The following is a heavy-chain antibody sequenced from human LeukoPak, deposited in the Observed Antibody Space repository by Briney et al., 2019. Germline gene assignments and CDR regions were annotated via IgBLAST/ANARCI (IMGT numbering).Heavy chain of an antibody. V-gene: IGHV3-48*03. J-gene: IGHJ4*02. Sequence: GGSLRLSCAASGFTFSSYEMHWVRQAPGKGLEWVSYTSSSGNTIYYADSVKGRFTISRDNAKNSLYMQMNSLRAEDTAVYYCAREGNYYFDYWGQGTLVTVSS. CDR2: TSSSGNTI. CDR3: AREGNYYFDY. CDR1: GFTFSSYE. D-gene: IGHD1-1*01.